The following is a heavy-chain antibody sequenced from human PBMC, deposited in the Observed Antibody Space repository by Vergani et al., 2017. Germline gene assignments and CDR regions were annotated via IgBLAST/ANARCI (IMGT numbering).Heavy chain of an antibody. J-gene: IGHJ6*03. Sequence: QVQLVESGGGVVQPGRSLRLSCAAPGFTFSSYGMHWVRQAPGKGLEWVAVISYDGSNKYYADSVKGRFTISRDNSKNTLYLQMNSLRAEDTAVYYCAKSPRSSPGYYYYYMDVWGKGTTVTVSS. CDR3: AKSPRSSPGYYYYYMDV. CDR2: ISYDGSNK. CDR1: GFTFSSYG. D-gene: IGHD3-10*01. V-gene: IGHV3-30*18.